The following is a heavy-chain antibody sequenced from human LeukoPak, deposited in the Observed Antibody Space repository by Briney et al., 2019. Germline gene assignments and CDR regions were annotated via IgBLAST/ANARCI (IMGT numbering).Heavy chain of an antibody. CDR2: IYYSGGT. CDR1: GGSISSSSYY. D-gene: IGHD6-19*01. J-gene: IGHJ3*02. CDR3: ATSIAVAGTSGAFDI. Sequence: SETLSLTCTVSGGSISSSSYYWGWIRQPPGKGLEWIGSIYYSGGTYYNPSLKSRVTLSVDTSKNQFSLKLSSVTAADTAVYYCATSIAVAGTSGAFDIWGQGTMVTVSS. V-gene: IGHV4-39*07.